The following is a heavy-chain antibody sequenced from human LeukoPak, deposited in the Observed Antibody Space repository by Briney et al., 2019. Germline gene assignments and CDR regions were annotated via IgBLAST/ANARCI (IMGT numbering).Heavy chain of an antibody. CDR2: INHSGSI. CDR3: ARGRALEWLLKYYYYYYMDV. CDR1: GGSFSGYY. V-gene: IGHV4-34*01. J-gene: IGHJ6*03. D-gene: IGHD3-3*01. Sequence: PSETLSLTCAVYGGSFSGYYWSWIRQPPGKGLEWIGEINHSGSINYNPSLKSRVTISVDTSKNQFSLKLSSVTAADTAVYYCARGRALEWLLKYYYYYYMDVWGKGTTVTVSS.